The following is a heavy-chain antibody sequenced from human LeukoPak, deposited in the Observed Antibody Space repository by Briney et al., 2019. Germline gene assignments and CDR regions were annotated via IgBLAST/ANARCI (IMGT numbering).Heavy chain of an antibody. J-gene: IGHJ4*02. CDR1: GFTFINYW. D-gene: IGHD3-9*01. V-gene: IGHV3-74*01. Sequence: PGGSLRLSCEASGFTFINYWMHWVRQAPGKGLVWVSRINNDGSDTTYADAVKGRFTFSRDNAKNTLYLQMNSLRAEDTAVYYCARGYFGPEFWGQGTLASVSS. CDR3: ARGYFGPEF. CDR2: INNDGSDT.